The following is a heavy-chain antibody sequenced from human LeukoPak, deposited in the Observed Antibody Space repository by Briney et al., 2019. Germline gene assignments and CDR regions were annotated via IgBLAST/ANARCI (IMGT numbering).Heavy chain of an antibody. J-gene: IGHJ4*02. CDR1: GFTFSSYA. Sequence: QPGGSLRLSCAASGFTFSSYAMSWVRQAPGKGLEWVSAISGSGGSTYYADSVKGRFTISRDNSKNTLYLQMTSLRAEDTAVYYCARESGYYDSSGYYVYWGQGTLVTVSS. CDR2: ISGSGGST. CDR3: ARESGYYDSSGYYVY. V-gene: IGHV3-23*01. D-gene: IGHD3-22*01.